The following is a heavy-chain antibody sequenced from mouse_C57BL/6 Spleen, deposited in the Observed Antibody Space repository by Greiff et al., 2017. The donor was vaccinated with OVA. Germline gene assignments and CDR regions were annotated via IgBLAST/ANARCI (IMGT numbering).Heavy chain of an antibody. CDR2: ISYDGSN. V-gene: IGHV3-6*01. Sequence: ESGPGLVKPSQSLSLTCSVPGYSITSGYYWNWIRQFPGNKLEWMGYISYDGSNNYNPSLKNRISITRDTSKNQFFLKLNSVTTEDTATYYCAKGDYDGDWYFDVWGTGTTVTVSS. CDR3: AKGDYDGDWYFDV. J-gene: IGHJ1*03. D-gene: IGHD2-4*01. CDR1: GYSITSGYY.